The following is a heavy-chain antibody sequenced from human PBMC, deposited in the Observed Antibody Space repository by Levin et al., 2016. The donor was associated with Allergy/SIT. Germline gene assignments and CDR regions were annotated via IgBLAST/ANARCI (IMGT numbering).Heavy chain of an antibody. Sequence: VRQMPGKGLEWVANINQDGSEINYVDSVKGRFTISRDNTKNSLYLQMYSLRVEDTAVYYCARDSGYSTFDYWGQGTLVTVSS. J-gene: IGHJ4*02. CDR3: ARDSGYSTFDY. V-gene: IGHV3-7*04. CDR2: INQDGSEI. D-gene: IGHD5-18*01.